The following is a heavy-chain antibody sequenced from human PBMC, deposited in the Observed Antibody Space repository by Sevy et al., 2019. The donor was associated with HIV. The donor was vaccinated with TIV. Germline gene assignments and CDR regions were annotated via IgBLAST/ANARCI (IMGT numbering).Heavy chain of an antibody. CDR3: AKSSSWPYYFDY. CDR1: GFTLSSYG. CDR2: ISYDGSNK. J-gene: IGHJ4*02. Sequence: GGSLRLSCPASGFTLSSYGMHWVRQAPGKGLEWVAVISYDGSNKYYANSVKGRFTSSRDNSKNTLYLQMNSLRAEDTAVYYCAKSSSWPYYFDYWGQGTLVTVSS. V-gene: IGHV3-30*18. D-gene: IGHD6-13*01.